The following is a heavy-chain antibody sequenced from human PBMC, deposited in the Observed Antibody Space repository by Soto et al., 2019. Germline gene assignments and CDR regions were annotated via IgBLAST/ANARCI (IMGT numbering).Heavy chain of an antibody. CDR3: AKDPQLYYDILTGLDY. D-gene: IGHD3-9*01. CDR2: ISYDGSNK. Sequence: GGSLRLSCAASGFTFDDYGMSWVRQAPGKGLEWVAVISYDGSNKYYADSVKGRFTISRDNSKNTLYLQMNSLRAEDTAVYYCAKDPQLYYDILTGLDYWGQGTLVTVSS. CDR1: GFTFDDYG. J-gene: IGHJ4*02. V-gene: IGHV3-30*18.